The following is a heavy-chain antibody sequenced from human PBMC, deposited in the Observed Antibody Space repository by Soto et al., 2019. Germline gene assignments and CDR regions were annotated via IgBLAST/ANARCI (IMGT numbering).Heavy chain of an antibody. CDR2: IWNDGSNN. CDR3: ARRQIPPPTRGAANARGGMDV. V-gene: IGHV3-33*01. CDR1: GFTFNNYG. Sequence: QVQLVESGGGVVQPGRSLRLSCAASGFTFNNYGMHWVRQAPGKGLEWLAVIWNDGSNNYYANSVKGRFTISRDNSKNTLKLQLSSLRAEDTAVYYCARRQIPPPTRGAANARGGMDVWGQGTTVTVSS. D-gene: IGHD6-13*01. J-gene: IGHJ6*02.